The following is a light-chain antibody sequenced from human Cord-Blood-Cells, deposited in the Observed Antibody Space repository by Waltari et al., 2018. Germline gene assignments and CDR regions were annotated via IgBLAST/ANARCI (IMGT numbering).Light chain of an antibody. Sequence: DLQMTRSTYSQPASVGGRVTSTCRASQSIRSYLKWYQQKPGKAPKLLIYAASSVQSGGPSRFSGSGSGTDFTLTISSLQPEDCATYYCQQSYSTLTFGGGTKVEIK. CDR3: QQSYSTLT. J-gene: IGKJ4*01. V-gene: IGKV1-39*01. CDR1: QSIRSY. CDR2: AAS.